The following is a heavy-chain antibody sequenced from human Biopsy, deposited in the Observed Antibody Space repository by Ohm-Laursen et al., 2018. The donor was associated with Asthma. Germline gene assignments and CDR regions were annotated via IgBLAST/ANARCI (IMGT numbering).Heavy chain of an antibody. CDR1: YGSITSGGYY. CDR3: ARAEDYYDSKGYYRSFDY. CDR2: IYYSGGT. D-gene: IGHD3-22*01. Sequence: TLSLTCAVSYGSITSGGYYWTWIRQHPGKGLEWIGFIYYSGGTYYNPSLKSRVSISIDTSKNQISLKLSSVTAADMAVYYCARAEDYYDSKGYYRSFDYWGQGTLVTVSS. J-gene: IGHJ4*02. V-gene: IGHV4-31*11.